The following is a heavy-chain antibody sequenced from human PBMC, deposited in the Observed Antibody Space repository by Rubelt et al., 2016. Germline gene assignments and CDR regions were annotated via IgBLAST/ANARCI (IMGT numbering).Heavy chain of an antibody. CDR1: GGSISSYY. D-gene: IGHD6-13*01. J-gene: IGHJ5*02. V-gene: IGHV4-59*01. CDR3: ARDAAVCWFDP. Sequence: GLVKPSETLSLTCTVSGGSISSYYWSWIRQPPGKGLEWIGYIYYSGSTNYNPSLKSRVTISVDTSKNQFSLKLSSVTAADTAVYYCARDAAVCWFDPWGQGTLVTVSS. CDR2: IYYSGST.